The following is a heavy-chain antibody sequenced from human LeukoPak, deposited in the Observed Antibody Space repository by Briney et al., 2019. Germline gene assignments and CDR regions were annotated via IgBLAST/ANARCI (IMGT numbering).Heavy chain of an antibody. V-gene: IGHV3-48*01. CDR1: GFIFGDYN. CDR2: MSSTSTTI. Sequence: GGSLRLSCAASGFIFGDYNMNWVRQVPGKGLEWISYMSSTSTTIFYADSVKGRFTISRDNAKNSLYLQMNSLRAEDTAVYYCARERGRMASPDYWGQGTLVTVSS. CDR3: ARERGRMASPDY. J-gene: IGHJ4*02. D-gene: IGHD2-8*01.